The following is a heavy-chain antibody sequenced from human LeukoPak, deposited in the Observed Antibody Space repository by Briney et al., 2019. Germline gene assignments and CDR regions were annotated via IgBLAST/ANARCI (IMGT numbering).Heavy chain of an antibody. CDR2: IWYDGSNK. CDR1: GFTFSSFG. D-gene: IGHD3-16*01. V-gene: IGHV3-33*01. J-gene: IGHJ4*02. CDR3: ARRGGIHLDYFDY. Sequence: PGGSLRLSCAASGFTFSSFGMHWVRQAPGKGLEWVAVIWYDGSNKYYADSVKGRFTISRDNSKNTLYLQMNSLRAEDTAVYYCARRGGIHLDYFDYWGRGTLVTVSS.